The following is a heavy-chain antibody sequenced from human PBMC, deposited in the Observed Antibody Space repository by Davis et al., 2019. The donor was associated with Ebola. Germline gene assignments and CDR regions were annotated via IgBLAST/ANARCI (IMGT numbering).Heavy chain of an antibody. CDR1: GFTFSSYW. J-gene: IGHJ6*03. CDR2: INSDGSST. Sequence: HTGGSLRLSCAASGFTFSSYWMHWVRQAPGKGLVWVSRINSDGSSTSYADSVKGRFTISRDNAKNTLYLQMNSLRAEDTAVYYCARVPLYYYYMDVWGKGTTVTVSS. CDR3: ARVPLYYYYMDV. V-gene: IGHV3-74*01.